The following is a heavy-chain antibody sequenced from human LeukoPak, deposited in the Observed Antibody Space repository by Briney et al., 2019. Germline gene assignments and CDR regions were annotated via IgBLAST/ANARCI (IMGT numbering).Heavy chain of an antibody. CDR2: IDNGGSGT. D-gene: IGHD3-3*01. J-gene: IGHJ6*03. Sequence: GGSLRLSCAASGFTFSGYWMHWVRQVPEKGLVLVSRIDNGGSGTTYADSVKGRFTVSRDNAKNTLYPQMNSLRAEDTAIYYCARGGGWDTIFRVVQYMDVWGKGTTVTVSS. V-gene: IGHV3-74*01. CDR1: GFTFSGYW. CDR3: ARGGGWDTIFRVVQYMDV.